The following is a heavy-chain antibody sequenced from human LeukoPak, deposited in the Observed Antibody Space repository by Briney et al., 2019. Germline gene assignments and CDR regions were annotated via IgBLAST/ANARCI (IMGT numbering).Heavy chain of an antibody. V-gene: IGHV4-39*07. CDR3: ARAPYDYVWGSYRPWARGYYYYYMDV. CDR2: IYYSGST. J-gene: IGHJ6*03. D-gene: IGHD3-16*02. Sequence: PGGSLRLSCAASGFTVSSNYMSWVRQPPGKGLEWIGSIYYSGSTYYNPSLKSRVTISVDTSKNQFSLKLSSVTAADTAVYYCARAPYDYVWGSYRPWARGYYYYYMDVWGKGTTVTVSS. CDR1: GFTVSSNY.